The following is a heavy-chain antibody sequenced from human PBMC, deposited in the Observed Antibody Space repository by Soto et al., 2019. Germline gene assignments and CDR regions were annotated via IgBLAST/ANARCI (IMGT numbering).Heavy chain of an antibody. CDR2: IYYSGST. V-gene: IGHV4-61*01. J-gene: IGHJ4*02. Sequence: SETLSLTCTVSGGSVSSGSYYWSWIRQPPGKGLEWIGYIYYSGSTNYNPSLKSRVTISVDTSKNQFSLKLGSVTAADTAVYYCARDGGPHYYDSSGLFDYWGQGTLVTVSS. CDR1: GGSVSSGSYY. D-gene: IGHD3-22*01. CDR3: ARDGGPHYYDSSGLFDY.